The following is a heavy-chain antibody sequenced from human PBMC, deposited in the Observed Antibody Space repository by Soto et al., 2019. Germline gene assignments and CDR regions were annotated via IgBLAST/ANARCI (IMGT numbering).Heavy chain of an antibody. CDR2: ISYDGSNK. V-gene: IGHV3-30-3*01. J-gene: IGHJ4*02. D-gene: IGHD3-3*01. Sequence: HGGSLRICCAACGFTVSSYAMHWVRQAPGKGLEWVAVISYDGSNKYYADSVKGRFTISRDNAKNSLFLQMNSLRAEDTAVYYCATHSRFKKDYWGQGTLVTVSS. CDR3: ATHSRFKKDY. CDR1: GFTVSSYA.